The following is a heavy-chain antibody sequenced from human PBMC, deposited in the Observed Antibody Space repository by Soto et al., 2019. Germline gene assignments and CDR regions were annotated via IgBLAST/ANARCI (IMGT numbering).Heavy chain of an antibody. V-gene: IGHV4-30-2*01. J-gene: IGHJ4*02. Sequence: SETLSLTCAVSGGSIDSGAFSLSWIRQPPGKGLEWIGYVTHSGTAYSIPPLNGRLTLSVDSSQTQFSLKLTSVTAADSAFYYCARIHWAQSSLDYWGRGILVTVSS. CDR3: ARIHWAQSSLDY. CDR1: GGSIDSGAFS. D-gene: IGHD6-19*01. CDR2: VTHSGTA.